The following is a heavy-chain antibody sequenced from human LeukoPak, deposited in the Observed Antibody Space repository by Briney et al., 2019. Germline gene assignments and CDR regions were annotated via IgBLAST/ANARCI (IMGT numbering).Heavy chain of an antibody. V-gene: IGHV3-21*01. CDR1: AFTFSTYT. J-gene: IGHJ4*02. Sequence: GGSLRLSCAASAFTFSTYTMHWVRQAPGKGLEWVSSISSSSSYIFYADSVKGRFTASRDNAKNSLYLQMNSLRAEDTAVYYCARAPGYCSSGSCYSVVADYWGQGTLVTVSS. CDR3: ARAPGYCSSGSCYSVVADY. D-gene: IGHD2-15*01. CDR2: ISSSSSYI.